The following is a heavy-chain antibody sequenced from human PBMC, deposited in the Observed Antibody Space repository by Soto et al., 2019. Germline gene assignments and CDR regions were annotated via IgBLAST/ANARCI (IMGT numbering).Heavy chain of an antibody. V-gene: IGHV4-31*03. J-gene: IGHJ4*02. CDR2: IYYTGST. D-gene: IGHD3-3*01. CDR3: ARVQTIFGIITVFDY. Sequence: QLQLQESGPGLVKPSQTLSLTCTVSGGSINSAGYYLSWLRHHPGQVLEWIGNIYYTGSTNYNPSLKSRVVMSIDTSTNHFSLNLTSVTAADTAVYYCARVQTIFGIITVFDYWGQGTLVTVSS. CDR1: GGSINSAGYY.